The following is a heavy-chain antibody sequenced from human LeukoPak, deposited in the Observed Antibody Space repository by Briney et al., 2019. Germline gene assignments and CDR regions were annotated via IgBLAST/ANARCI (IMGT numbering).Heavy chain of an antibody. Sequence: ASVKVSCKASGYTFTNNYLHWVRQAPGQGLEWMGMIYPRDGSTSYAQNFQGRVTVTRDTSTTTAHMELRGLRSEDTAVYYCARDSVGLMVYATEVDYWGQGTLVTVSS. CDR3: ARDSVGLMVYATEVDY. D-gene: IGHD2-8*01. CDR1: GYTFTNNY. J-gene: IGHJ4*02. CDR2: IYPRDGST. V-gene: IGHV1-46*01.